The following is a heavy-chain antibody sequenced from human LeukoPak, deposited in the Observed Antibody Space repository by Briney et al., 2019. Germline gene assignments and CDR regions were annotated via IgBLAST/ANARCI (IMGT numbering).Heavy chain of an antibody. V-gene: IGHV3-74*01. Sequence: GGSLRLSCVASGFTFSSYWMHWVRQAPGKGLVWVSRINSDGSATSYADSVKGRFTIPRDNAKNTLYLQMNSLRAEDTAVYYCARDYNWNPPDYWGQGTLVTVSA. J-gene: IGHJ4*02. CDR3: ARDYNWNPPDY. CDR1: GFTFSSYW. D-gene: IGHD1-1*01. CDR2: INSDGSAT.